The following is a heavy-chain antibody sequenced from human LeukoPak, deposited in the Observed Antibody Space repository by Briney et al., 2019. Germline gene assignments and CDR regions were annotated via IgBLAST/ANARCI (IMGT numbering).Heavy chain of an antibody. V-gene: IGHV3-7*01. CDR1: GFTFSSYW. CDR2: IKQDGSEK. D-gene: IGHD3-22*01. Sequence: GGSLRLSCAASGFTFSSYWMSWVRQAPGKGLGWVVNIKQDGSEKYYVDSVKGRFTISRDNAKNSLYLQMNSLRAEDTAVYYCASDRDYYDSSGYLFDYWGQGTLVTVSS. J-gene: IGHJ4*02. CDR3: ASDRDYYDSSGYLFDY.